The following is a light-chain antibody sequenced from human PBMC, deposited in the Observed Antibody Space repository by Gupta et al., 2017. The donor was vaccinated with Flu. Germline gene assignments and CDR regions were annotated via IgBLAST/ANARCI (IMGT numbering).Light chain of an antibody. CDR1: NIGSKR. J-gene: IGLJ3*02. CDR2: DDS. V-gene: IGLV3-21*02. Sequence: GGNNIGSKRVHWYRQKPCQAPAVVVYDDSDRRSGIPERFSGSNSGNTATLTISRVEAGDEADYYCQVWDSNSDHGVFGGGTKLSVL. CDR3: QVWDSNSDHGV.